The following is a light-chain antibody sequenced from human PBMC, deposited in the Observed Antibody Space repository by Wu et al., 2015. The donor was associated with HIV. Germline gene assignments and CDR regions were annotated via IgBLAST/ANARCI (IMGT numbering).Light chain of an antibody. CDR2: SAS. J-gene: IGKJ1*01. Sequence: SVSPGKRATLSCRASGVLATLSVVPAEPGLAPRLLIFSASTRATGVPARFSGSGSGTEFTLTISSLQSEDFAVYYCQQYKNWVRTFGQGTKVEIK. CDR1: GVLAT. CDR3: QQYKNWVRT. V-gene: IGKV3-15*01.